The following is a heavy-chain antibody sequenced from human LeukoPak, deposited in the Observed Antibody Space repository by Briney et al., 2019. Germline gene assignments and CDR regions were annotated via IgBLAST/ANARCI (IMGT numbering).Heavy chain of an antibody. V-gene: IGHV1-2*02. CDR3: ARDRNSGSSLDI. J-gene: IGHJ3*02. CDR1: GYTFTGYY. D-gene: IGHD6-6*01. Sequence: ASVKVSCKASGYTFTGYYIHWVRQAPGQGLEWMGWIYPYSGDTNYAQNFQGRVTMARDTSISTAYMELSSLKSDDTAVYYCARDRNSGSSLDIWGQGTMLTVSS. CDR2: IYPYSGDT.